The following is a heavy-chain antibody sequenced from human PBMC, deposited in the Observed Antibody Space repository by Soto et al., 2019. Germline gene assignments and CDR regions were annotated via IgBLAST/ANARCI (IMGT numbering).Heavy chain of an antibody. Sequence: GGSLRLSCAASGFTFSSFWMSWVRQAPGKGLEWVAKIKEDGSEKSYVDSVKGRFTISRDNAKNSPYLQMNSLRAEDTAVFYCARDRDSRGYSYFDYWGQGALVTVSS. D-gene: IGHD3-22*01. CDR1: GFTFSSFW. CDR3: ARDRDSRGYSYFDY. J-gene: IGHJ4*02. CDR2: IKEDGSEK. V-gene: IGHV3-7*01.